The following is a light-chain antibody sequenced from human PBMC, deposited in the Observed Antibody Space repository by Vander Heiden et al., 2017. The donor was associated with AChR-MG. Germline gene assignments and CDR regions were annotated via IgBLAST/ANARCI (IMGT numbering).Light chain of an antibody. J-gene: IGKJ4*01. V-gene: IGKV4-1*01. CDR1: QSVLYSSNNKNY. CDR3: QQYYSTPLT. Sequence: DLVIAQSPDSPAVSLGERATLHCKSSQSVLYSSNNKNYLAWYQQKPGQPPKLLIYWASTRESGVPERFSGSGSGTDFTLTISSLQAEDVAVYYCQQYYSTPLTFGGGTKVEIK. CDR2: WAS.